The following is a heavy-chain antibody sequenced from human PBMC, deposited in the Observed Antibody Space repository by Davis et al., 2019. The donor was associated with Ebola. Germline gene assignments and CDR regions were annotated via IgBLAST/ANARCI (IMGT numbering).Heavy chain of an antibody. D-gene: IGHD3-16*02. J-gene: IGHJ4*02. V-gene: IGHV1-18*01. CDR1: GYTFTSYG. CDR2: ISAYNGNT. Sequence: ASVKVSCKASGYTFTSYGISWVRQAPGQGLEWMGWISAYNGNTNYAQKFQGRVTITADKSTSTAYMELSSLRSEDTAVYYCARSDYIWGSYRQFDYWGQGTLVTVSS. CDR3: ARSDYIWGSYRQFDY.